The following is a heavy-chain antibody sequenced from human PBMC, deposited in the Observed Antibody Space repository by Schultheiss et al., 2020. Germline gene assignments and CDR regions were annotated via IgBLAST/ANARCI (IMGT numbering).Heavy chain of an antibody. CDR1: GGTFSSYA. J-gene: IGHJ6*02. CDR3: ARMGWGYSSSWTSYYYGMDV. CDR2: IIPILGIA. Sequence: SVKVSCKASGGTFSSYAISWVRQAPGQGLEWMGRIIPILGIANYAQKFQGRVTITADKSTSTAYMELSSLRSEDTAVYYCARMGWGYSSSWTSYYYGMDVWGQGTTVTVAS. D-gene: IGHD6-13*01. V-gene: IGHV1-69*04.